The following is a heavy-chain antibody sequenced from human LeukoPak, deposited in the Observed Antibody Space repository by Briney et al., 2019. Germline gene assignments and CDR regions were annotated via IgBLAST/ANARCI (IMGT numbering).Heavy chain of an antibody. V-gene: IGHV3-23*01. CDR2: ISGSGGST. D-gene: IGHD3-16*01. CDR1: GFTFSSYG. CDR3: AKGGGGRLIYYYYMDV. J-gene: IGHJ6*03. Sequence: PGGSLRLSCAASGFTFSSYGMSWVRQAPGKGLEWVSAISGSGGSTYYADSVKGRFTISRDNSKNTLHLQMNSLRAEDTAVYYCAKGGGGRLIYYYYMDVWGKGTTVTVSS.